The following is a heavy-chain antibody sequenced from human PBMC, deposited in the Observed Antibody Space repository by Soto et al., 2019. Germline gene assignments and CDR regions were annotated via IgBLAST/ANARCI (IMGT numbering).Heavy chain of an antibody. CDR2: INPNSGGT. CDR1: GYTFTGYY. Sequence: GASVKVSCKASGYTFTGYYMHWVRQAPGQGLEWMGWINPNSGGTNYAQKFQGWVTMTRGTSISTAYMELSRLRTDDTAVYYCARADRDIVATGDYYYYYYMDVWGKGTTVTVSS. CDR3: ARADRDIVATGDYYYYYYMDV. D-gene: IGHD5-12*01. V-gene: IGHV1-2*04. J-gene: IGHJ6*03.